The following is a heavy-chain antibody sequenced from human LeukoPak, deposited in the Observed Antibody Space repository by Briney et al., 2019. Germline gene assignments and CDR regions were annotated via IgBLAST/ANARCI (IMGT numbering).Heavy chain of an antibody. V-gene: IGHV4-39*07. D-gene: IGHD2-21*02. J-gene: IGHJ3*02. CDR3: ASGYCGGACQLGGVDM. Sequence: SETLSLTCTVSGGPISSSSYYWGWIRQPPGKGLEWIGSIYYSGSTYYNPSLKSRVTISVDTSKNQFSLKLSSVTAADTAVYYCASGYCGGACQLGGVDMWGQGTMVTVSS. CDR1: GGPISSSSYY. CDR2: IYYSGST.